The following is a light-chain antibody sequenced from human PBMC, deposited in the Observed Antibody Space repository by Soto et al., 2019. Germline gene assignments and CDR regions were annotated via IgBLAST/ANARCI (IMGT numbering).Light chain of an antibody. V-gene: IGKV1-9*01. CDR1: QGISSF. J-gene: IGKJ4*01. Sequence: DIPLTQSPSFLSASVGDRVTITCRASQGISSFLAWYQQRPGKAPKLLIYGVSTLQSGVPSRFSGSGSGTEFTLTISSPQPEDFATYYCQQLRDFPLTFAGGTEVEIK. CDR2: GVS. CDR3: QQLRDFPLT.